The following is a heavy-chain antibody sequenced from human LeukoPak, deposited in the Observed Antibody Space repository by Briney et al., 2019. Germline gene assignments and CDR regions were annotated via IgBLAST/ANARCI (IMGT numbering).Heavy chain of an antibody. J-gene: IGHJ3*02. Sequence: QPGRSLSPSCAAAGFTLSSYWMHWVRQAPGKGLVWVSLINTDGSSTRYADSVKGRFTISRDNAKNTLDLQINSRGADDTAVYCCAKISDSGCFFFGGAFDIWGQGTIVTVSS. CDR1: GFTLSSYW. CDR2: INTDGSST. CDR3: AKISDSGCFFFGGAFDI. V-gene: IGHV3-74*01. D-gene: IGHD3-22*01.